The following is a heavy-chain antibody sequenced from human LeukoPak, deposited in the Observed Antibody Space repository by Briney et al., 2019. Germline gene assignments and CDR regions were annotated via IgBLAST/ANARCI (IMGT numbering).Heavy chain of an antibody. J-gene: IGHJ5*02. V-gene: IGHV3-30*18. D-gene: IGHD3-10*01. CDR1: GFTFSSYG. CDR2: ISYDGSNK. Sequence: PGRSLRLSCAASGFTFSSYGMHWVRQAPGKGLERVAVISYDGSNKYYADSVKGRFTISRDNSKNTLYLQMNSLRAEDTAVYYCAKDFYDGSGSYVNWFDPWGQGTLVTVSS. CDR3: AKDFYDGSGSYVNWFDP.